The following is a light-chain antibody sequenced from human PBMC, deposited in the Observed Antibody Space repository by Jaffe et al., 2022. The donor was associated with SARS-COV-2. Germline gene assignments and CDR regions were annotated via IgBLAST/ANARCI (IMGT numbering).Light chain of an antibody. CDR3: QQYYTTPLT. Sequence: DFVMTQSPDSLAVSLGERATINCKSSRSVFYSPTNKNYLAWYQQKPGQPPKLLIYWASTRESGVPDRVSGGGSGTDFTLTISSLQAEDVAVYYCQQYYTTPLTFGGGTKVEIK. CDR2: WAS. V-gene: IGKV4-1*01. J-gene: IGKJ4*01. CDR1: RSVFYSPTNKNY.